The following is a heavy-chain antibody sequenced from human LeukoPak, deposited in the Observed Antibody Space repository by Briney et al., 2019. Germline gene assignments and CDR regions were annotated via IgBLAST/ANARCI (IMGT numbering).Heavy chain of an antibody. V-gene: IGHV4-30-2*01. Sequence: SETLSLTCAVSGGSISSGGYSWSWIRQPPGKGLEWIGYIYHSGSTYYNPSLKSRVTISVDRSKNQFSLKLSSVTAADTAVYYCARGSTYYDFWSGYPAFDYWGQGTLVTVSS. D-gene: IGHD3-3*01. CDR1: GGSISSGGYS. J-gene: IGHJ4*02. CDR2: IYHSGST. CDR3: ARGSTYYDFWSGYPAFDY.